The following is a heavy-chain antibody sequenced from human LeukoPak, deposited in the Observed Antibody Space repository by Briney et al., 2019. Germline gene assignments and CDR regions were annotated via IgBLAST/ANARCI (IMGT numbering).Heavy chain of an antibody. Sequence: GGSLKISCKGSGYIFTTYWIGWVRRMPGKGVEGMGIIYPGDSDTRYSPSFQGQVTISADKSISTAYLQRSSLKASDPAMYYCARHPGHYDSSGYPDYWGQGTLVTVSS. J-gene: IGHJ4*02. CDR1: GYIFTTYW. D-gene: IGHD3-22*01. V-gene: IGHV5-51*01. CDR3: ARHPGHYDSSGYPDY. CDR2: IYPGDSDT.